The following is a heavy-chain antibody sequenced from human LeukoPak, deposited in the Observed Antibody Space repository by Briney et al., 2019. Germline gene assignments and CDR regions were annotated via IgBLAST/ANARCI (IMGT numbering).Heavy chain of an antibody. J-gene: IGHJ4*02. D-gene: IGHD6-19*01. V-gene: IGHV3-21*01. CDR1: GFTFSSFN. CDR3: SRYNSGWNDY. Sequence: GSLRLSCAASGFTFSSFNMNWVRQAPGKGLEWVSSISSTSSLIWYADSLKGRFTMSRDNAKNSLYLQMDSLRAEDTAVYYCSRYNSGWNDYWGQGTLVTVSS. CDR2: ISSTSSLI.